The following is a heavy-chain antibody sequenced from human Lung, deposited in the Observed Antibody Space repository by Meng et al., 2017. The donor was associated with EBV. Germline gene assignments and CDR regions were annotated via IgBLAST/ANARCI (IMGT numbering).Heavy chain of an antibody. V-gene: IGHV4-31*03. CDR2: IYYSGST. CDR3: AATVNDGYFDY. D-gene: IGHD4-11*01. CDR1: GGSISSGGYY. Sequence: VQLQESGQGLVNPSHTLYLTCTVSGGSISSGGYYWSWIRQHPGKGLEWIGYIYYSGSTYYNPSLKSRVTISVDTSKNQFSLKLSSVTAADTAVYYCAATVNDGYFDYWGQGTLVTVSS. J-gene: IGHJ4*02.